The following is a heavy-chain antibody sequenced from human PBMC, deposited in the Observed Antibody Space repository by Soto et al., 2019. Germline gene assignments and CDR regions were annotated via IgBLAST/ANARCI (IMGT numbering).Heavy chain of an antibody. CDR2: MYHSGSP. CDR3: SRTRGNVVGLILEDTYFDP. J-gene: IGHJ5*02. D-gene: IGHD2-21*01. V-gene: IGHV4-31*01. Sequence: QVQLQESGPGLVKPSQTLSLTCTVSGGSISTGDFSWTWIRQHPGKGLEWIGDMYHSGSPYYSPAPKRTLTISVDPSKSQCSLRLSSVTAADTAVYYCSRTRGNVVGLILEDTYFDPGGRGTLVTVSS. CDR1: GGSISTGDFS.